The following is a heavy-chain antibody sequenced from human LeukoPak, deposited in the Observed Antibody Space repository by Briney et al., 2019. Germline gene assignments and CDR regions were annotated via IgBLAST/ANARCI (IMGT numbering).Heavy chain of an antibody. J-gene: IGHJ6*03. CDR3: ARDGDYSNYYYYCMDV. Sequence: GGSLRLSCAASGFTFSSYSMNWVRQAPGKGLEWVSSISSSSSYIYYADSIKGRFTISRDNAKNSLYLQMNSLRAEDTAVYYCARDGDYSNYYYYCMDVWGKGTTVTVSS. V-gene: IGHV3-21*01. CDR2: ISSSSSYI. CDR1: GFTFSSYS. D-gene: IGHD4-11*01.